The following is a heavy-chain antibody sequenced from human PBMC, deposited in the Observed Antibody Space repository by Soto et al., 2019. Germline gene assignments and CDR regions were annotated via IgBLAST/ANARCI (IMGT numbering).Heavy chain of an antibody. V-gene: IGHV3-7*01. D-gene: IGHD3-16*01. J-gene: IGHJ4*02. Sequence: GGSLRLSCSVSGFNVISYWMSWVRQAPGKGLEWVASIKEDGSEIYYLHSVRGRFSISRDSAGNALHLTMNYLSAEYTGVYFCARDIGFDYVNWGQGTLVTVSS. CDR2: IKEDGSEI. CDR3: ARDIGFDYVN. CDR1: GFNVISYW.